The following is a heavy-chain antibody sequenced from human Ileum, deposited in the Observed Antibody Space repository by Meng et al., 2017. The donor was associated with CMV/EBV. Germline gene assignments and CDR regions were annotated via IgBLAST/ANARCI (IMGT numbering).Heavy chain of an antibody. V-gene: IGHV4-39*01. CDR3: ARQIRRNIGDYFDF. CDR1: GGSISGGYYD. Sequence: GGSISGGYYDWGWLRQPPGKGLEWIGNVYYSGGTFHNPSLKSQVTMSVDTSKSQFSLKVSSVTAADTAMYYCARQIRRNIGDYFDFWGQGTLVTVSS. D-gene: IGHD1-14*01. CDR2: VYYSGGT. J-gene: IGHJ4*02.